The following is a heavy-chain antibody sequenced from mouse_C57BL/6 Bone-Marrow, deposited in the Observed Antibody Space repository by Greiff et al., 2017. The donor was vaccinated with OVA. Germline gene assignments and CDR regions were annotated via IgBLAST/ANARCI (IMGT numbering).Heavy chain of an antibody. CDR3: ARERGQLRPSFAY. CDR1: GYSFTSYY. V-gene: IGHV1-66*01. D-gene: IGHD3-2*02. Sequence: LVESGPELVKPGASVKISCKASGYSFTSYYIHWVKQRPGQGLEWIGWIYPGSGNTKYNEKFKGKATLTADTSSSTAYMQLSSLTSEDSAVYYCARERGQLRPSFAYWGQGTLVTVSA. J-gene: IGHJ3*01. CDR2: IYPGSGNT.